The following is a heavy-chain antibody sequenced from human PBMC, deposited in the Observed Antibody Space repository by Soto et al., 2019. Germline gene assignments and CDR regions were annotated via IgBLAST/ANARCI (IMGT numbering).Heavy chain of an antibody. V-gene: IGHV3-48*02. CDR3: ASDSSAFDY. CDR1: GLSFSIYS. D-gene: IGHD2-15*01. CDR2: ISSSSSVI. Sequence: EVQLVESGGGLVQPGGSLRLSCAASGLSFSIYSMNWVRQAPGKWLEWASYISSSSSVIHYADSVKGRFIISRDNAKNSVYLQMNSLRDEDTAVYFCASDSSAFDYWGQGTLVTVSS. J-gene: IGHJ4*02.